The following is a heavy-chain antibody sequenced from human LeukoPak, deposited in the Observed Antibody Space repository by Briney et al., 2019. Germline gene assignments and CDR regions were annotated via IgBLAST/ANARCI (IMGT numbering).Heavy chain of an antibody. J-gene: IGHJ4*02. D-gene: IGHD3-9*01. CDR3: AKRGVVIRVILIGFHKEAYYFDS. Sequence: PGGSLRLSCAVSGITLSNYGVSCVRQAPGKGLEWVAGISGSGGRSNYADSVKGRFTTSRDNPKSTLYLQMNSLRAEDTAVYFCAKRGVVIRVILIGFHKEAYYFDSWGQGALVTVSS. CDR1: GITLSNYG. V-gene: IGHV3-23*01. CDR2: ISGSGGRS.